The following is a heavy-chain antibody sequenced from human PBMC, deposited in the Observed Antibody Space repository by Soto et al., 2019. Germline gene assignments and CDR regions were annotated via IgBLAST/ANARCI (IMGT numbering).Heavy chain of an antibody. J-gene: IGHJ4*02. V-gene: IGHV3-23*01. CDR1: GFTFSSYA. Sequence: PGGSLRLSCAASGFTFSSYAMSWVRQAPGKGLEWVSAISGSGGSTYYADSVKGRFTISRDNSKNTLYLQMNSPRAEDTAVYYCAKDASAEQWLVLNPFYCGGDCSDPDYWGQGTLVTVSS. CDR3: AKDASAEQWLVLNPFYCGGDCSDPDY. D-gene: IGHD2-21*02. CDR2: ISGSGGST.